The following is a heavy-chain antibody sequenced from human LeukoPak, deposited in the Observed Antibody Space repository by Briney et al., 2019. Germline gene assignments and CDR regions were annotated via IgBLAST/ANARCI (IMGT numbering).Heavy chain of an antibody. D-gene: IGHD3-22*01. CDR2: IYTSGST. J-gene: IGHJ4*02. V-gene: IGHV4-4*07. Sequence: PSETLSLTCTVSGGSISSYYWSWIRQPAGKGLEWIGRIYTSGSTNYNPSLKSRVTMSVDTSKNQFSLKLSSVTAADTAVYYCAGYYYDSSGYYSSFDYWGQGTLVTVSS. CDR1: GGSISSYY. CDR3: AGYYYDSSGYYSSFDY.